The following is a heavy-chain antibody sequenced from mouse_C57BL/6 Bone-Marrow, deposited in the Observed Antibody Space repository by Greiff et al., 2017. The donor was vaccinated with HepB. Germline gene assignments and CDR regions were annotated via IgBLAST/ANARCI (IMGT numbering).Heavy chain of an antibody. CDR3: ARCNFLFTTVVASNWNFDV. D-gene: IGHD1-1*01. CDR1: GFTFTDYY. CDR2: IRNKANGYTT. J-gene: IGHJ1*03. Sequence: EVMLVESGGGLVQPGGSLSLSCAASGFTFTDYYMSWVRQPPGKALEWLGFIRNKANGYTTEYSASVKGRFTITRDNSQSILYLQMNALRAEDSATDYCARCNFLFTTVVASNWNFDVWGTGTTVTVSS. V-gene: IGHV7-3*01.